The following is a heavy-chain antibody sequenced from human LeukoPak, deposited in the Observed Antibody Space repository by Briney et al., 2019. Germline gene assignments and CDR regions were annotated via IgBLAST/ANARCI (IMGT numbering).Heavy chain of an antibody. CDR3: ATGTTSGSYYFAY. J-gene: IGHJ4*02. Sequence: MSGGSLRLSCAASGFTFSSYSMNWVRQAPGKGLEWVSSITSGSSYIYYTDSVKGRFTISRDNAKNSLYLQMNSLRAEDTAVYYCATGTTSGSYYFAYWGQGTLVTVSS. CDR2: ITSGSSYI. D-gene: IGHD1-1*01. V-gene: IGHV3-21*01. CDR1: GFTFSSYS.